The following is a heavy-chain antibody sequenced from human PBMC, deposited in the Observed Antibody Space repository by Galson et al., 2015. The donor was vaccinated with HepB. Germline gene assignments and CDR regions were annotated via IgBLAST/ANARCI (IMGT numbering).Heavy chain of an antibody. CDR1: GDSVSSNHAV. V-gene: IGHV6-1*01. Sequence: CAISGDSVSSNHAVWNWIRQSPSRGLEWLGRTYNRSKWYTDYATSVKSRITSNPDTSRNQFSLHLSAVTPEDTAFYYCAYCSDVWGQGTTVIVSS. CDR2: TYNRSKWYT. D-gene: IGHD1-26*01. J-gene: IGHJ6*02. CDR3: AYCSDV.